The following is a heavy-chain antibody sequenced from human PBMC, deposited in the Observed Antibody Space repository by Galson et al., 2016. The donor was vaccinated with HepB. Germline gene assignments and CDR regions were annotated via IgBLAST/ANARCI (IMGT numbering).Heavy chain of an antibody. D-gene: IGHD3-3*01. J-gene: IGHJ6*02. CDR1: GFTFSSYS. Sequence: SLRLSCAASGFTFSSYSMNWVRQAPGQGLEWVSSISSSSSYIYSDDSVKGRFTISRDNAKNSLYLQMNSMRAEGTAVYYCARVGALRFLEYGMDVWGQGTTVTVSS. CDR3: ARVGALRFLEYGMDV. CDR2: ISSSSSYI. V-gene: IGHV3-21*01.